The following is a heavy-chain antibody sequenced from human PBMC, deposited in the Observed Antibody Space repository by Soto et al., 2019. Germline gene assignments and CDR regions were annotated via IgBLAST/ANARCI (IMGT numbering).Heavy chain of an antibody. D-gene: IGHD6-19*01. CDR2: TYYRSKWYN. CDR3: VRSRVFIAVAGMATYYYYYGMDV. CDR1: GDSVSSDSAA. Sequence: QVQLQQSGPGLVKPSQTLSLTCAISGDSVSSDSAAWNWIRQSPSRGLEWLGRTYYRSKWYNDYAVSVNGRITINPDTSKNHFSLQLNSVTPEDTAVYYCVRSRVFIAVAGMATYYYYYGMDVWGQGTTVTXSS. V-gene: IGHV6-1*01. J-gene: IGHJ6*02.